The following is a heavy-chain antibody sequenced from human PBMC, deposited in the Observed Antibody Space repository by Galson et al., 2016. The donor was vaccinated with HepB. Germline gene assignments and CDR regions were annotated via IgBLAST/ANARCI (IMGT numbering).Heavy chain of an antibody. Sequence: SVKVSCKAPGDTFSTQAISWVRQAPGQGLEWMGGILPVSGTTNYTQKFQDRVTFTADESTSTAYMELSGLRFEDTAIYYCGRGTWTTYSDNIYYFGMDVWGQGTAVSVSS. CDR3: GRGTWTTYSDNIYYFGMDV. V-gene: IGHV1-69*13. J-gene: IGHJ6*02. D-gene: IGHD1-1*01. CDR1: GDTFSTQA. CDR2: ILPVSGTT.